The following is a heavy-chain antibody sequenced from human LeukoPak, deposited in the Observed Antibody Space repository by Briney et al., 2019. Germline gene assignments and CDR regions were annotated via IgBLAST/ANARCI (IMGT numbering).Heavy chain of an antibody. D-gene: IGHD2-15*01. CDR1: GGSFSGYY. V-gene: IGHV4-34*01. J-gene: IGHJ4*02. Sequence: SETLSLTCAVYGGSFSGYYWSWIRQPPGKGLEWIGEINHSGSTNYNPSLKSRVTISVDTSKNQFSLKLSSVTAADTAVYYCATLYCSGGSCPFDYWGQETLVTVSS. CDR2: INHSGST. CDR3: ATLYCSGGSCPFDY.